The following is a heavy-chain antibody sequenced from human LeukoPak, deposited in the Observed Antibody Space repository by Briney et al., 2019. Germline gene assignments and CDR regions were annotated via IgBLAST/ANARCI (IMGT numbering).Heavy chain of an antibody. CDR3: AKDYYSSGFDY. J-gene: IGHJ4*02. V-gene: IGHV3-30*18. CDR2: ISYDGSNE. D-gene: IGHD3-22*01. Sequence: PGRSLRLSCVASGFAFSTYAMHWVRQAPGKGLEWVAVISYDGSNEYHADSVKGRFTISRDNSRNTLYLQMNSLRVEDTAVYYCAKDYYSSGFDYWGQGTLVTVSS. CDR1: GFAFSTYA.